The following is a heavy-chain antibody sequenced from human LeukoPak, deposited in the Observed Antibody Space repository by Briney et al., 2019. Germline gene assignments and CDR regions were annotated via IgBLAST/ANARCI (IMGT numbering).Heavy chain of an antibody. CDR2: IYSGGST. CDR3: AGYCSSVSCYFDY. V-gene: IGHV3-53*05. Sequence: PGGSLRLSCAASGFTVSSNYMSWVRQAPGKGLEWVSVIYSGGSTYYADSVKGRFTISRDNSKNTLYLQMNSLRVEDTAVYYCAGYCSSVSCYFDYWGQGTLVTVSS. J-gene: IGHJ4*02. CDR1: GFTVSSNY. D-gene: IGHD2-2*01.